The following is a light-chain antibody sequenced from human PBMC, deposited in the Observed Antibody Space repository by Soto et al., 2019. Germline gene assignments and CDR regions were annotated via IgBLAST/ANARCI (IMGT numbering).Light chain of an antibody. CDR2: DAS. Sequence: EVVLTQSPAILSLSPGERATLSCRASQSVGNFLTWYQQKPGQAPRLLIYDASTRATGIPARFSDSGSGTDFTLTISSLEPEDFAVYYCQQRSNWPPLTFGGGTKVDIK. J-gene: IGKJ4*01. CDR3: QQRSNWPPLT. V-gene: IGKV3-11*01. CDR1: QSVGNF.